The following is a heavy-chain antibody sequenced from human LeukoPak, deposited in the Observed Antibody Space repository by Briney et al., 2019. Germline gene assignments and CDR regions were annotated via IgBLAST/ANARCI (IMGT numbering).Heavy chain of an antibody. CDR3: ARGSAWGGDY. Sequence: PGGSLRLSCTAPGFSLRGSWMSSVRQAPGEGLEWVSTINLDGVEQIHLDPVRGRFTSSRANASNSRYLKMNTLRPKETALYNFARGSAWGGDYWGQGTLVTVSS. CDR1: GFSLRGSW. J-gene: IGHJ4*02. D-gene: IGHD3-16*01. CDR2: INLDGVEQ. V-gene: IGHV3-7*04.